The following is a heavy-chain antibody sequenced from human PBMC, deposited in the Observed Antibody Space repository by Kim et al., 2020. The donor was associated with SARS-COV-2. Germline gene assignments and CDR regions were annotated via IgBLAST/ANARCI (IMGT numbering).Heavy chain of an antibody. J-gene: IGHJ3*02. CDR1: GFTFSSYG. CDR2: IWYDGSNK. D-gene: IGHD5-18*01. V-gene: IGHV3-33*01. CDR3: ARDIPAMGPGDDI. Sequence: GGSLRLSCAASGFTFSSYGMHWVRQAPGKGLEWVAVIWYDGSNKYYADSVKGRFTISRDNSKNTLYLQMNSLRAEDTAVYYCARDIPAMGPGDDIWGQGTMVTVSS.